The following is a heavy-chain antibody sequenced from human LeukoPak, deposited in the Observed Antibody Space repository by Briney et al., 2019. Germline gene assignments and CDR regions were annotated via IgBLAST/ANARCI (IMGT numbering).Heavy chain of an antibody. V-gene: IGHV3-11*01. CDR2: ISSSGSTI. CDR3: ARTARVLRFLEWLSHFYLDV. Sequence: PGGSLRLSCAASGFTFSDYYMSWIRQAPGKGLEWVSYISSSGSTIYYADSVKGRFTISRDNAKNSLYLQMNSLRAEDTAVYYCARTARVLRFLEWLSHFYLDVWGKGTTVTVSS. D-gene: IGHD3-3*01. J-gene: IGHJ6*03. CDR1: GFTFSDYY.